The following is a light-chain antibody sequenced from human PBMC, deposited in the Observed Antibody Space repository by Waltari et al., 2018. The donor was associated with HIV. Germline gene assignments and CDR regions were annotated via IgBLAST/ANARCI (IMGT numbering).Light chain of an antibody. CDR3: QQYGSLYT. CDR1: QRFSRSY. V-gene: IGKV3-20*01. CDR2: DAS. J-gene: IGKJ2*01. Sequence: EIVLPQSPGTLSLSPGERATPSCRASQRFSRSYLAWYQQKPGQAPRLLIYDASSRATGIPDRFGGSGSGTDFILTISRLEPEDFAVDYCQQYGSLYTFGQGTKLEIK.